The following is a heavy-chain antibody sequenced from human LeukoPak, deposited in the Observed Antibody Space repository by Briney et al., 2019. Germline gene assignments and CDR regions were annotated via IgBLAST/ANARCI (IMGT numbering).Heavy chain of an antibody. D-gene: IGHD3-3*01. CDR1: GFTFSTYW. Sequence: GGSLRLSCAASGFTFSTYWMHWVRQAPGKGLVWVSRIKSDGITNYADSVKGRFTISRDNAKNTLSLQMNSLRPEDTGVYYCARAPSEIGGYYPEYFRHWGQGTLVTVSS. V-gene: IGHV3-74*01. J-gene: IGHJ1*01. CDR3: ARAPSEIGGYYPEYFRH. CDR2: IKSDGIT.